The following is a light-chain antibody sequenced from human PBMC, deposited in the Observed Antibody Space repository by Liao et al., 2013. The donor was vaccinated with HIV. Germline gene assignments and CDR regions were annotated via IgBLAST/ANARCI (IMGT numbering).Light chain of an antibody. J-gene: IGLJ1*01. CDR1: NIGSKN. CDR3: LAWDGDTAV. V-gene: IGLV3-21*01. Sequence: SYVLTQPPSVSVAPGHTARITCAGDNIGSKNVHWYQQKPGQAPVLVIYYDSLRPSGIPERFSGSNSDNTPTLTVSGTQAVDEADYFCLAWDGDTAVFGTGTRVTVL. CDR2: YDS.